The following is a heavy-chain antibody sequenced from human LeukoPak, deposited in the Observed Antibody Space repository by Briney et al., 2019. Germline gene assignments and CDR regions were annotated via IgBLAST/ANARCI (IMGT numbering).Heavy chain of an antibody. Sequence: SETLSLTCAVYGGSFSGYYWSWIRQPPGKGLEWIGEINHSGSTNYHPSLRSRVTISVDTSKNQFSLKLSSVTAADTAVYYCARAGRTTVTLPFDYWGQGTLVTVSS. CDR3: ARAGRTTVTLPFDY. D-gene: IGHD4-17*01. V-gene: IGHV4-34*01. J-gene: IGHJ4*02. CDR2: INHSGST. CDR1: GGSFSGYY.